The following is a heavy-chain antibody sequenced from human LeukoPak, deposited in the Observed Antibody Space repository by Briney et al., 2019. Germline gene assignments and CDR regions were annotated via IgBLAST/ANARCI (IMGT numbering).Heavy chain of an antibody. V-gene: IGHV4-34*09. CDR3: ARVGSDFWSGYYTRNDAFDI. CDR1: GGSFSGYY. J-gene: IGHJ3*02. CDR2: INHSGST. D-gene: IGHD3-3*01. Sequence: SETLSLTCAVYGGSFSGYYWSWIRQPPGKGLEWIGEINHSGSTNYNPSLKSRVTISVDTSKNQFSLKLSSVTAADTAVYYCARVGSDFWSGYYTRNDAFDIWGQGTMVTVSS.